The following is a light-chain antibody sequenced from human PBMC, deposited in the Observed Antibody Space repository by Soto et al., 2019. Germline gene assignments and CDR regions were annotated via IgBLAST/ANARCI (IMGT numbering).Light chain of an antibody. J-gene: IGKJ5*01. CDR1: QSVSSSY. Sequence: EIVLTQSPGTLSLSPGERATLSCRASQSVSSSYLAWYQQRPGQAPRLLIFGSSSRATGIPDSFSGSGSGTDFTLTINRLQPEDFALYYCQQYGSTPPITFGQGTRLEIK. CDR2: GSS. CDR3: QQYGSTPPIT. V-gene: IGKV3-20*01.